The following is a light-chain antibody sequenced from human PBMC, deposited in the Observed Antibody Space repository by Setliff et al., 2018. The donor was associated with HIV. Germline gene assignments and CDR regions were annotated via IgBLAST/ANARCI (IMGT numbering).Light chain of an antibody. CDR3: QVWDNNGDFYV. Sequence: SYELTQPPSVSVAPGKTARITCGGNKIERKSVHWYQRKPGQAPVLVVFDDSDRTSEIAERFSGSKSGNMATLTISSGEAVYEADYYCQVWDNNGDFYVCGSGTKVTVL. CDR1: KIERKS. CDR2: DDS. J-gene: IGLJ1*01. V-gene: IGLV3-21*03.